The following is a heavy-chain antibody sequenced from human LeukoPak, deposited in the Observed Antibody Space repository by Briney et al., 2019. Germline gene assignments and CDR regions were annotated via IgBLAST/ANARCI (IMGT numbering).Heavy chain of an antibody. Sequence: PSETLSFTCTVSGGSISSGTYYWSWIRQPAGKGLEWIGRIDTYGSTKYNPSLKSRVTISVDTSKNQFSLSLSSVTAADTAVYYCARVRCRQQQLVLGSNLLSGDSYYFDYWGQGTLVTVSS. D-gene: IGHD6-13*01. CDR2: IDTYGST. CDR1: GGSISSGTYY. CDR3: ARVRCRQQQLVLGSNLLSGDSYYFDY. V-gene: IGHV4-61*02. J-gene: IGHJ4*02.